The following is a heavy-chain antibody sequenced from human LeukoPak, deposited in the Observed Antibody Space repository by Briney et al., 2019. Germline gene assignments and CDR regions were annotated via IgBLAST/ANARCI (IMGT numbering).Heavy chain of an antibody. Sequence: MPSETLSLTCTVSGGSISSNYWSWIRQPPGKGLEWIGYISYSGTTNHNPSLKSRVTISVDTSKNQFSLKLSSVTAADTAVYYCARGRGWLQFDYWGQGTLVTVSS. CDR3: ARGRGWLQFDY. CDR2: ISYSGTT. V-gene: IGHV4-59*01. D-gene: IGHD5-24*01. CDR1: GGSISSNY. J-gene: IGHJ4*02.